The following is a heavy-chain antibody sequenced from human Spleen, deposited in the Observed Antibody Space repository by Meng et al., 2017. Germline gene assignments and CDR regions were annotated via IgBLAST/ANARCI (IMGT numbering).Heavy chain of an antibody. D-gene: IGHD3-22*01. CDR1: GYTFTGYY. Sequence: ASVKVSCKASGYTFTGYYMHWVRQAPGQGLEWMGRINPNSGGTNYAQKFQGRVTMTGDTSISTAYMELSGLRSDDTAMYYCARDPYMYYYDSSGYRYYYGMDVWGQGTTVTVSS. CDR3: ARDPYMYYYDSSGYRYYYGMDV. CDR2: INPNSGGT. J-gene: IGHJ6*02. V-gene: IGHV1-2*06.